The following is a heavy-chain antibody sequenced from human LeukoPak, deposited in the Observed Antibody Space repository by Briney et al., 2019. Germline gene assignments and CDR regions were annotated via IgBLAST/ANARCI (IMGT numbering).Heavy chain of an antibody. V-gene: IGHV3-30*04. CDR3: AREGLWFENWFDP. J-gene: IGHJ5*02. CDR2: ISYDGSNK. Sequence: GRSLRLSCAASGFTFSSYAMHWVRQAPGKGLEWVAVISYDGSNKYYADSVKGRFSISRDNSKNTLYLQMNSLRAEDTAVYYCAREGLWFENWFDPWGQGTLVTVSS. D-gene: IGHD3-10*01. CDR1: GFTFSSYA.